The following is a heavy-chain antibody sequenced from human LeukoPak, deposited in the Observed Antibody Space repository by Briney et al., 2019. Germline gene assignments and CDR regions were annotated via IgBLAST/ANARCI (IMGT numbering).Heavy chain of an antibody. CDR2: MKQDGSEY. J-gene: IGHJ4*02. D-gene: IGHD1-26*01. CDR1: GFTFSRYW. V-gene: IGHV3-7*01. CDR3: AKVGGTYYNFDY. Sequence: GGSLRLSCAASGFTFSRYWMSWVRQAPGKGLEWVANMKQDGSEYYYADSVKGRFTISRDHAKNSLYLQMNSLRAEDTAVYYCAKVGGTYYNFDYWGQGTLVTVSS.